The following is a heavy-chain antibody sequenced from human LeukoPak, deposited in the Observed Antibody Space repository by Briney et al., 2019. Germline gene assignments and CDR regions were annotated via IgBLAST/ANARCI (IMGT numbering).Heavy chain of an antibody. CDR3: ARVPYYAFDI. D-gene: IGHD3-10*01. CDR2: ISHSGIT. J-gene: IGHJ3*02. CDR1: GGSISGYY. V-gene: IGHV4-59*08. Sequence: SETLSLTCTVSGGSISGYYWSWIRQPPGMGLEWIGYISHSGITDYNPSLKSRVTISVDTSKNQFSLKLSSVTAADTAVYYCARVPYYAFDIWGQGTMVTVSS.